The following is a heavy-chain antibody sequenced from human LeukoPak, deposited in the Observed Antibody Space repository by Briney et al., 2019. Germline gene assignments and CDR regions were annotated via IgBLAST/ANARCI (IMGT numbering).Heavy chain of an antibody. Sequence: ASVKVSCKASGYSFSGYYMHWVRQAPGQGLEWMGWINPNSGDTNYAQKFQGRVTMTRDTSISTAYMELSRLRSDDTAVYYCARDSRWELLWGYFDYWGQGTLVTVSS. V-gene: IGHV1-2*02. CDR1: GYSFSGYY. CDR2: INPNSGDT. J-gene: IGHJ4*02. CDR3: ARDSRWELLWGYFDY. D-gene: IGHD1-26*01.